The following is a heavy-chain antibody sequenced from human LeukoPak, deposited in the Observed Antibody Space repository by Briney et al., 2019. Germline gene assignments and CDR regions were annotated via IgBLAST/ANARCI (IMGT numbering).Heavy chain of an antibody. Sequence: GGSLRLSCAASGFTFSNYSMNWARQAPGKGLEWVSAISGSGGSTYYADSVKGRFTISRDNSKNTLYLQMNSLRAEDTAVYYCARRYSSRYNWFDPWGQGTLVTVSS. J-gene: IGHJ5*02. CDR1: GFTFSNYS. CDR2: ISGSGGST. D-gene: IGHD6-13*01. V-gene: IGHV3-23*01. CDR3: ARRYSSRYNWFDP.